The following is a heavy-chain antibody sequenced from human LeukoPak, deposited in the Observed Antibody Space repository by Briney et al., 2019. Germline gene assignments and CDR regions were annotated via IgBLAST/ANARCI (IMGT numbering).Heavy chain of an antibody. V-gene: IGHV1-2*02. CDR2: INPNSGGT. CDR3: ARVHYDYVWGSYREPNGFDY. D-gene: IGHD3-16*02. J-gene: IGHJ4*02. Sequence: GASVKVSCKASGYTFTGYYMHWVRQAPGQGLEWMGWINPNSGGTNYAQKFQGRVTMTRDTSISTAYMELSRLRSDDTAVYYCARVHYDYVWGSYREPNGFDYWGQGTLVTVSS. CDR1: GYTFTGYY.